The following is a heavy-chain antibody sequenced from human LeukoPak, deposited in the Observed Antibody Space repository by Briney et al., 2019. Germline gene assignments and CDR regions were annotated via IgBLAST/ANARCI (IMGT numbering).Heavy chain of an antibody. J-gene: IGHJ5*02. CDR2: IIPIFGTA. V-gene: IGHV1-69*13. D-gene: IGHD3-3*01. CDR1: GGTFSSYA. CDR3: ARVEGPLRFDP. Sequence: ASVKVSCKASGGTFSSYAISWVRQAPGQGLEWMGGIIPIFGTANYAQKFQGRVTITADESTSAAYMELSSLRSEDTAVYYCARVEGPLRFDPWGQGTLVTVSS.